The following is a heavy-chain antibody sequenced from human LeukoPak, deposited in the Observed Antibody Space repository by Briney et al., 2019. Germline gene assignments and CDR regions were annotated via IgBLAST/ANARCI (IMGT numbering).Heavy chain of an antibody. CDR3: ASRIAADLH. D-gene: IGHD6-13*01. Sequence: SETLSLTCTVSGGSISSGPYYWSWIRQPAGKGLEWIGRIYTSGSTNYNPSLKSRVTISVDTSKNQFSLKLSSVTAADTAVYYCASRIAADLHWGQGTLVTVSS. V-gene: IGHV4-61*02. CDR2: IYTSGST. J-gene: IGHJ1*01. CDR1: GGSISSGPYY.